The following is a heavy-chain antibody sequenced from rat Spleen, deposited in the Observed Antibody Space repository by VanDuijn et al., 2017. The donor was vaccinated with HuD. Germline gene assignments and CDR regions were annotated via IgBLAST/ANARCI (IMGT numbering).Heavy chain of an antibody. CDR1: GFPLTISS. Sequence: QVQLKESGPGLVQPSQTLSLTCTLSGFPLTISSVHWVRQPPGKGLEWMGGIWGDGSTDYNSGLKSRLSISRDTSKSQVFLKMNSLQTDDTGTYYCTIHPRYWGQGVMVTVSS. D-gene: IGHD3-1*01. V-gene: IGHV2-1*01. CDR3: TIHPRY. J-gene: IGHJ2*01. CDR2: IWGDGST.